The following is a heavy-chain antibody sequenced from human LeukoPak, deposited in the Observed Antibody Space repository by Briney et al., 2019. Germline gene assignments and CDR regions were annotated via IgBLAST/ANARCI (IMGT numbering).Heavy chain of an antibody. D-gene: IGHD5-18*01. V-gene: IGHV3-23*01. J-gene: IGHJ4*02. Sequence: GGSLRLSCAASGFTFSSYAMSWVRQAPGKGLEWVSAISGSGDNIYYADSVKGRFTFSRDNSKNTLHLQMNSLRAEDTAVYYCAKDYTAMIDYLFDYWGQGTLVTVSS. CDR1: GFTFSSYA. CDR2: ISGSGDNI. CDR3: AKDYTAMIDYLFDY.